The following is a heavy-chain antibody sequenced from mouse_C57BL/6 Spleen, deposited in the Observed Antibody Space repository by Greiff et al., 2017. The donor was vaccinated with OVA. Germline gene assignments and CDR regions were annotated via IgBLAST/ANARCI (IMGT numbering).Heavy chain of an antibody. V-gene: IGHV1-72*01. CDR3: ARENTTVDGYFDV. D-gene: IGHD1-1*01. CDR2: IDPNSGGT. Sequence: QVHVKQPGAELVKPGASVKLSCKASGYTFTSYWMHWVKQRPGRGLEWIGRIDPNSGGTKYNEKFKSKATLTVDKPSSTAYMQLSSLTSEDSAVYYCARENTTVDGYFDVWGTGTTVTVSS. J-gene: IGHJ1*03. CDR1: GYTFTSYW.